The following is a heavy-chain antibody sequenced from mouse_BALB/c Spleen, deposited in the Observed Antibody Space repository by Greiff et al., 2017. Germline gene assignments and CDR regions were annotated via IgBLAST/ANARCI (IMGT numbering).Heavy chain of an antibody. D-gene: IGHD2-4*01. CDR1: GFTFSSFG. CDR3: ARWGLPYAMDY. V-gene: IGHV5-17*02. Sequence: EVNLVESGGGLVQPGGSRKLSCAASGFTFSSFGMHWVRQAPEKGLEWVAYISSGSSTIYYADTVKGRFTISRDNPKNTLFLQMTSLRSEDTAMYYCARWGLPYAMDYWGQGTSVTVSS. J-gene: IGHJ4*01. CDR2: ISSGSSTI.